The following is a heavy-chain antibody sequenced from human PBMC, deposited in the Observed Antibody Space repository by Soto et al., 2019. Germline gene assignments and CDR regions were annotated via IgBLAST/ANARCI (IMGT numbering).Heavy chain of an antibody. CDR2: ISDGGDTT. CDR3: EKHRAIIMIVES. Sequence: GGSLRLSCAASGFSFSSYEMNWVRQAPGKGLEWVSAISDGGDTTYYADSVKGRFTISRDNSKNTLYLQMDSLRAEATAVYYSEKHRAIIMIVESWGQGTLVTVSS. J-gene: IGHJ4*02. CDR1: GFSFSSYE. V-gene: IGHV3-23*01. D-gene: IGHD3-22*01.